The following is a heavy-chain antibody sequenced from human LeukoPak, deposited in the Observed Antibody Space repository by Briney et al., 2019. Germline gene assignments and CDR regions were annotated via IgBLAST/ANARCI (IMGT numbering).Heavy chain of an antibody. D-gene: IGHD2-15*01. Sequence: ASVKVSCKASGYIFTGYYMHWVRQAPGQGLEWMGWINPNSGGADYAQKFQGRVTMTRDTSISTAYMALSRLRSDDTAVYYCTRGSPEYCSGGSCYSGRNWFDPWGQGTLVTVSS. J-gene: IGHJ5*02. CDR2: INPNSGGA. CDR3: TRGSPEYCSGGSCYSGRNWFDP. CDR1: GYIFTGYY. V-gene: IGHV1-2*02.